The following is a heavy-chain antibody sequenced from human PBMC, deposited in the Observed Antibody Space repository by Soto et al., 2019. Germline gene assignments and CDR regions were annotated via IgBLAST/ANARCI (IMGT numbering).Heavy chain of an antibody. CDR1: GFTFSNFA. CDR2: ISGSGDDT. J-gene: IGHJ4*02. V-gene: IGHV3-23*01. CDR3: ANPIPKTGTTFGF. D-gene: IGHD1-1*01. Sequence: QLLESGGGIVQPGGSLRLSCVASGFTFSNFAMAWVRQAPGEGLEWVSAISGSGDDTFYADSMKGRFTISRDNSKDTLYLQINSVRAEDTAVYYCANPIPKTGTTFGFWGQGTLVTVSS.